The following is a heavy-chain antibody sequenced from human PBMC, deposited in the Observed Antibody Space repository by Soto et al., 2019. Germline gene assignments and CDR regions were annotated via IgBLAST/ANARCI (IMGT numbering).Heavy chain of an antibody. V-gene: IGHV4-34*01. CDR1: GGSFSGYY. J-gene: IGHJ4*02. CDR3: ARGRYSKLHFDY. CDR2: INHSGST. D-gene: IGHD4-4*01. Sequence: PSETLSLTCAVYGGSFSGYYWSWIRQPPGKGLEWIGEINHSGSTNYNPSLKSRVTISVDTSKNQFSLKLSSVTAADTAVYYCARGRYSKLHFDYWGQGTLVTVS.